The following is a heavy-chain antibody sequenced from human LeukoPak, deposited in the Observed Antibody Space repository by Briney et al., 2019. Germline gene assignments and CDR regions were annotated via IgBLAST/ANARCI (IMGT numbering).Heavy chain of an antibody. CDR1: GYTFTDYY. J-gene: IGHJ3*02. D-gene: IGHD3-10*01. V-gene: IGHV1-2*02. CDR3: ARDGPSMVRAVIPFDI. CDR2: INPHSGGT. Sequence: ASVKVSCKTSGYTFTDYYMHWVRQAPGQGLEWMGWINPHSGGTYYAQKFQGRVTMTRDSSTSTAYMELSNLRSDDTAVYYCARDGPSMVRAVIPFDIWGQGTVVTVSS.